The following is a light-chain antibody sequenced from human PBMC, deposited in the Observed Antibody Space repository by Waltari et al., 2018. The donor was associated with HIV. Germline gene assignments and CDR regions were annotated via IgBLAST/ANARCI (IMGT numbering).Light chain of an antibody. J-gene: IGLJ2*01. V-gene: IGLV2-14*01. CDR3: TSYITSATPV. Sequence: QSALTQPASVSGSPGQSITISCDLTASEYVSWYQRHPGKAPKVIIYEVSNRPSGLSNRFSGSKSGNTATLTISGLQPEDEADYFCTSYITSATPVFGRGTKVTVL. CDR2: EVS. CDR1: DLTASEY.